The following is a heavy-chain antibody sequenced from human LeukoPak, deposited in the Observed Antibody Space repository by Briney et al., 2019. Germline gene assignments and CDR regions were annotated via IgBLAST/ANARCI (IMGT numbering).Heavy chain of an antibody. CDR3: ARDRGYCSSTSCYDCFDP. CDR2: INPNSGGT. CDR1: GYTFTGYY. Sequence: ASVKVSCKASGYTFTGYYMHWVRQAPGQGLEWMGWINPNSGGTNYAQKFQGRVTMTRDTSISTAYMELSRLRSDDTAVYYCARDRGYCSSTSCYDCFDPWGQGTLVTVSS. V-gene: IGHV1-2*02. J-gene: IGHJ5*02. D-gene: IGHD2-2*01.